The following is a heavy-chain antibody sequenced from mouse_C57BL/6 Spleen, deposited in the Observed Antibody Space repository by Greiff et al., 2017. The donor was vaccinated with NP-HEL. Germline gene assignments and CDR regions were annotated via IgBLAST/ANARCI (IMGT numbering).Heavy chain of an antibody. CDR3: SRKEAYYYDLDY. CDR1: GFTFSDYG. V-gene: IGHV5-17*01. CDR2: ISSGSSTI. Sequence: EVKLVESGGGLVKPGGSLKLSCAASGFTFSDYGMHWVRQAPEKGLEWVAYISSGSSTIYYADTVKGRFTISRDNAKNTLFLQMTSLRSEDTAMFNWSRKEAYYYDLDYWGQGTTLTVSS. J-gene: IGHJ2*01. D-gene: IGHD1-1*01.